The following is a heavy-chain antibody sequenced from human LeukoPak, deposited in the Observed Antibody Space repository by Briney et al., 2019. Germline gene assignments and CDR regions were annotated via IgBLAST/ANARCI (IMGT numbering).Heavy chain of an antibody. D-gene: IGHD3-10*01. CDR1: GDSISSSSYY. CDR2: IYYSGST. Sequence: SETLSLTCTVSGDSISSSSYYWGWIRQPPGKGLEWIGTIYYSGSTYCNPSLKSRVTISVDTSKNQFSLKVNSVTAADTAVYYCTRRSRMTMARGVLGGFDYWGRGALVTVSS. CDR3: TRRSRMTMARGVLGGFDY. V-gene: IGHV4-39*01. J-gene: IGHJ4*02.